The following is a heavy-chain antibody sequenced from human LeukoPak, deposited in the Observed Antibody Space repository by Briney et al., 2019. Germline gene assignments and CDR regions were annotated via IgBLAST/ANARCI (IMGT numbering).Heavy chain of an antibody. D-gene: IGHD3-10*01. CDR1: WFSLSTSGLC. Sequence: SGPTLVNSTPTLTLTCTFTWFSLSTSGLCVSWIRQPPGKALEWVARIDWDDDKYYSKSLKTRLTISKDTSKNQVVLTMTNMDPVDTATYYCARTAITMVRGANDYWGQGTLVTVSS. CDR2: IDWDDDK. CDR3: ARTAITMVRGANDY. V-gene: IGHV2-70*11. J-gene: IGHJ4*02.